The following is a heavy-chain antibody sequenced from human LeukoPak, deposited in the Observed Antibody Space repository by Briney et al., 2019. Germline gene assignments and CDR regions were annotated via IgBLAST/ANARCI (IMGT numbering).Heavy chain of an antibody. CDR3: AKAGYSSGWRNFDY. D-gene: IGHD6-19*01. J-gene: IGHJ4*02. V-gene: IGHV3-30*18. CDR1: GFTFSSYG. CDR2: ISYDGSNK. Sequence: PGGSLRLSCAASGFTFSSYGMHWVRQAPGKGLEWVAVISYDGSNKFYEDSVKGRFTISRDNSKNTLYLQMSSLRAEDTAVYYCAKAGYSSGWRNFDYWGQETLVTVSS.